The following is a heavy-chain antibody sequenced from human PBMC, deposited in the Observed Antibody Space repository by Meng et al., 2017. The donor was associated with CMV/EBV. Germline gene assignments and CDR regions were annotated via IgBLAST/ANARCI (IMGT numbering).Heavy chain of an antibody. CDR1: GFTFSSYE. V-gene: IGHV3-48*03. D-gene: IGHD4-11*01. J-gene: IGHJ6*02. Sequence: GESLKISCAASGFTFSSYEMNWVRQAPGKGLEWVSYISSSGSTIYYADSVKGRFTISRVNAKNSLYLQMNSLRAEDTAVYYCARVLQPHYYYYYGMDVWGQGTTVTVSS. CDR2: ISSSGSTI. CDR3: ARVLQPHYYYYYGMDV.